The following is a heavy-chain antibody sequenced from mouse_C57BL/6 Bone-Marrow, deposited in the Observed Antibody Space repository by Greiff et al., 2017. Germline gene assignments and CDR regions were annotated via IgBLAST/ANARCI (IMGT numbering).Heavy chain of an antibody. CDR2: ISNGGGSI. V-gene: IGHV5-12*01. D-gene: IGHD2-3*01. CDR3: ERQRGYSWFAY. CDR1: GFTFSDYY. J-gene: IGHJ3*01. Sequence: EVQRVESGGGLVQPGASLKLSCAASGFTFSDYYMYWVRPTPEQSLEWVAYISNGGGSIYYPDTVKCRFPISRDNAKNTLYLERSHLKTEDTAMYYGERQRGYSWFAYWGQGTLVTVSA.